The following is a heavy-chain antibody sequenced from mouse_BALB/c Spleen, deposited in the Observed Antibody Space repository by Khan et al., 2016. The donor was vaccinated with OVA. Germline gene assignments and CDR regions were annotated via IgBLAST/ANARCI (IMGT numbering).Heavy chain of an antibody. D-gene: IGHD2-10*01. V-gene: IGHV2-6-1*01. CDR3: ARQPYYHYNIMDY. Sequence: VQLQESGPGLAAPSQSLSITCTISGFSLTNYGVHWVRQPPGKGLEWLAVIWSDGSTTYNSALKSRLTITKDNSQSQVFLKMNRLQTDDTAIYFCARQPYYHYNIMDYWGQGTSVTVSS. CDR1: GFSLTNYG. CDR2: IWSDGST. J-gene: IGHJ4*01.